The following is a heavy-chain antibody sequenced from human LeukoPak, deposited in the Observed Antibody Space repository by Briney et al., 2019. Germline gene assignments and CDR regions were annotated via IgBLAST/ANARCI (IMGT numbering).Heavy chain of an antibody. CDR2: IGGSGDRT. D-gene: IGHD3-22*01. J-gene: IGHJ6*03. V-gene: IGHV3-23*01. CDR1: GFTFSIYG. CDR3: AKDNYYDSSGYYYGKRYYYYYYMDV. Sequence: GGTLRLSCAASGFTFSIYGMNWVRQSPGKGLEWVSGIGGSGDRTYYADSVKGRFTISRDISKNTLYLQMNSLRAEDTAIYYCAKDNYYDSSGYYYGKRYYYYYYMDVWGKGTTVTVSS.